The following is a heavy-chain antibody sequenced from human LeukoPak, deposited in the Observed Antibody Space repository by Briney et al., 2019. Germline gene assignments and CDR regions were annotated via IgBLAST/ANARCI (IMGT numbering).Heavy chain of an antibody. V-gene: IGHV1-69*13. CDR2: IIPIFGTA. CDR1: GGTFSSYA. D-gene: IGHD6-19*01. J-gene: IGHJ5*02. CDR3: ARESSGWANWFDP. Sequence: SVKVSCEASGGTFSSYAISWVRQAPGQGLEWMGGIIPIFGTANYAQKFQGRVTITADESTSTAYMELSSLRSEDTAVYYCARESSGWANWFDPWGQGTLVTVSS.